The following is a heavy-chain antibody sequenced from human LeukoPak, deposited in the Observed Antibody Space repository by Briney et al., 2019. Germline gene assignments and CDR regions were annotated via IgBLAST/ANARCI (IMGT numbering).Heavy chain of an antibody. V-gene: IGHV1-2*02. J-gene: IGHJ4*02. D-gene: IGHD4-17*01. CDR3: ARYSTVTKGFDY. CDR2: INPNSGGT. CDR1: GYTFTGYY. Sequence: ASVKVSCKASGYTFTGYYMHWVRQAPGQGLEWMGWINPNSGGTNYAQKFQGRVTMTRDTSISTAYMELSRLRSDDTAVYYCARYSTVTKGFDYWGQGTLVTVSS.